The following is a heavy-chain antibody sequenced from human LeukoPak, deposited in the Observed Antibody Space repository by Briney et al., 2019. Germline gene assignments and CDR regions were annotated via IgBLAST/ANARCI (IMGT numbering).Heavy chain of an antibody. J-gene: IGHJ4*02. V-gene: IGHV3-7*05. CDR3: ARDQGWQQFDY. Sequence: PGGSLRLSCAASGFTFSNSWMTWVRQAPGKGLERVANIKEDGSETYYVHSVKGRFTISRDNAKSSLYLQMNSLRAEDTAVYYCARDQGWQQFDYWGQGTLVTVSS. D-gene: IGHD4-23*01. CDR1: GFTFSNSW. CDR2: IKEDGSET.